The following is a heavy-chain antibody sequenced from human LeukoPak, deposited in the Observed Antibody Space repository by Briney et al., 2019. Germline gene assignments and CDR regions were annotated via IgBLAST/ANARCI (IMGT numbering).Heavy chain of an antibody. D-gene: IGHD3-10*01. CDR3: TVGPYTMVQGVIINY. V-gene: IGHV3-23*01. CDR2: ISGNGGST. CDR1: GFTFSSYA. J-gene: IGHJ4*02. Sequence: PGGSLRLSCAASGFTFSSYAMSWGRQAPGKGLECVSAISGNGGSTYYADSVKGRFTISRDNSKNTLYLQMNSLRAEDTSVYYCTVGPYTMVQGVIINYWGQGTLVTVSS.